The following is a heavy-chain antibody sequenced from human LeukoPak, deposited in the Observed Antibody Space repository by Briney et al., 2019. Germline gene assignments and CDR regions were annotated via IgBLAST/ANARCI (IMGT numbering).Heavy chain of an antibody. Sequence: PGGSLRLSCAASGFTFSSYAMSWVRQAPGKGLEWVSAISGSGGSTYCADSVKGRFTISRDNSKNTLYLQMNSLRAEDTAVYYCAKDPGGGDWWYFDYWGQGALVTVSP. J-gene: IGHJ4*02. V-gene: IGHV3-23*01. D-gene: IGHD2-21*02. CDR2: ISGSGGST. CDR1: GFTFSSYA. CDR3: AKDPGGGDWWYFDY.